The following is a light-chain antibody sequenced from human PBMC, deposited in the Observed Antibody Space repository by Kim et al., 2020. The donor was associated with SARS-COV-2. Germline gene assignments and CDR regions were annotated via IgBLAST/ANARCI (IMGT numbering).Light chain of an antibody. CDR3: QHYNNWLWT. CDR1: ESVSGK. V-gene: IGKV3-15*01. CDR2: DAS. Sequence: ETVMTQSPATLSAFPRERVTLSCRASESVSGKLAWYQQRPGQAPRLLVYDASARATGVSARFSGSGSGTEFALTITNLQPEDFAVYYCQHYNNWLWTFGHGNKVDIK. J-gene: IGKJ1*01.